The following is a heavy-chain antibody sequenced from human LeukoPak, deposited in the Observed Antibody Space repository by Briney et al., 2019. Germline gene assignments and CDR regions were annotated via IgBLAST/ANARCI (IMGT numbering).Heavy chain of an antibody. CDR2: IKQDGSEK. D-gene: IGHD4-23*01. V-gene: IGHV3-7*04. Sequence: GGSLRLSCAASGFTFSNYWMSWVRQAPGKGLEWVANIKQDGSEKYYVDSVKGRFTIPRDNAKNSLYLQMSSLRAEDTAVYRCARDPYVGSDYWGQGTLVTVSS. CDR1: GFTFSNYW. J-gene: IGHJ4*02. CDR3: ARDPYVGSDY.